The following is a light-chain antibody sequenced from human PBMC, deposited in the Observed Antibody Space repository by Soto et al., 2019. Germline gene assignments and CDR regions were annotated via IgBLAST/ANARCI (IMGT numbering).Light chain of an antibody. Sequence: DIQMTQSPSTLSASEGDRVTITGRASESIGNWLAWYQQKPGKAPKLLIYDASSLESGVPSRLSGSGSGTEFTLPIRSLQPDDFATYYCQQYNSYLTFGQGTRLEIK. CDR1: ESIGNW. V-gene: IGKV1-5*01. CDR2: DAS. CDR3: QQYNSYLT. J-gene: IGKJ5*01.